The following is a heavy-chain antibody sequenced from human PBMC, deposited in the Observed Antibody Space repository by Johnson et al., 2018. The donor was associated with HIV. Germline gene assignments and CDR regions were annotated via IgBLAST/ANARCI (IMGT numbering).Heavy chain of an antibody. CDR1: GFTFSSYA. CDR3: ARDSPQLVGDAFDI. J-gene: IGHJ3*02. CDR2: ISYDGSNK. D-gene: IGHD6-13*01. V-gene: IGHV3-30-3*01. Sequence: QVQLVESGGGVVQTGRSLRLSCAASGFTFSSYAMHWVRQAPGKGLEWVAVISYDGSNKYYADSVKGRFTICRDNSKNTLYLQMNSLRAEDTAVYYCARDSPQLVGDAFDIWGQGTMVTVSS.